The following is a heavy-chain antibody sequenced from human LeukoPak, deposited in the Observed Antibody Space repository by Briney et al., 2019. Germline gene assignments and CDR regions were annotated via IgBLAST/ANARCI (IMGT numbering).Heavy chain of an antibody. CDR3: ARDLRDFDY. J-gene: IGHJ4*02. Sequence: PGGSLRLSCAASGFTVSSNYMSWVRQAPGKGLEWVSAISGSGGSTYYADSVKGRFTISRDNAKNSLYLQMNSLRAEDTAVYHCARDLRDFDYWGQGTLVTVSS. CDR2: ISGSGGST. V-gene: IGHV3-53*01. CDR1: GFTVSSNY.